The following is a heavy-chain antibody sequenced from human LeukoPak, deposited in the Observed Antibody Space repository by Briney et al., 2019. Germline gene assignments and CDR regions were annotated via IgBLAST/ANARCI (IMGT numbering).Heavy chain of an antibody. V-gene: IGHV3-9*01. CDR3: AKGSYAVAGRFDY. CDR1: GFTFDDYA. J-gene: IGHJ4*02. CDR2: ISWNSGSI. D-gene: IGHD6-19*01. Sequence: GGSLRLSCAASGFTFDDYAMHWVRQAPGKGLEWVSGISWNSGSIGYADSVKGRFTISRDNAKNSLYLQMNSLRAEDTASYYCAKGSYAVAGRFDYWGQGTLVTVSS.